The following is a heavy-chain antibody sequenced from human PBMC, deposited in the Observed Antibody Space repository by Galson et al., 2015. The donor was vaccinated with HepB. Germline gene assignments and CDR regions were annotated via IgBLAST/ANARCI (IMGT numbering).Heavy chain of an antibody. V-gene: IGHV3-30-3*01. CDR2: ISSDGSIK. Sequence: SLRLSCAASGFTLSDYAMHWVRQAPGKGLEWMAVISSDGSIKHYADSVKGRFTISRDNSKNTLYLEMNSLRAEDAAVYYCARDYGSYSGGGWYSVAFDFWGRGTMVTVSS. D-gene: IGHD2-15*01. CDR3: ARDYGSYSGGGWYSVAFDF. J-gene: IGHJ3*01. CDR1: GFTLSDYA.